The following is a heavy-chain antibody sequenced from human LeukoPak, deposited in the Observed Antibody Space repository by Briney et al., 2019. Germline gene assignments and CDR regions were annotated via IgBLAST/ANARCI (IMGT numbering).Heavy chain of an antibody. J-gene: IGHJ3*02. CDR2: IKQDGSEK. V-gene: IGHV3-7*01. CDR1: GFTFESYW. D-gene: IGHD2-8*02. CDR3: ARGSTGI. Sequence: GGSLRLSCAASGFTFESYWMSWVRQAPGKGLEWVANIKQDGSEKYYVDSVKGRFTISRDNAKNSLYLQMNSLRAEDTAVYYCARGSTGIWGQGTMVTVSS.